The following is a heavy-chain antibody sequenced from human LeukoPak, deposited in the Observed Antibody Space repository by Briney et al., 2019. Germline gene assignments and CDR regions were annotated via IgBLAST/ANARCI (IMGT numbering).Heavy chain of an antibody. CDR3: ARGRDYYYGMDV. CDR1: GFTVNTNY. Sequence: PGGSLRLSCAASGFTVNTNYVSWVRQAPGKGLEWVSVIYSGSSTYYADSGKGRFTISRDNFKNTLYLQMNSLRADDTAVYYCARGRDYYYGMDVWGQGTTVTVSS. J-gene: IGHJ6*02. CDR2: IYSGSST. V-gene: IGHV3-53*01.